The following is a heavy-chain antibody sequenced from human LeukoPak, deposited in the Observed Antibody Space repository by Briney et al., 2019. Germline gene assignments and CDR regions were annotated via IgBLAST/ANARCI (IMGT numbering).Heavy chain of an antibody. J-gene: IGHJ5*02. V-gene: IGHV3-21*01. CDR3: ARDASLVS. D-gene: IGHD2-8*02. CDR2: ISSSSSYI. Sequence: GGSLRLSCAASGCTCSRYSINWVRQAPGNVLEWVSSISSSSSYIYYADSVKGRFTISRDNAKNSLYLQMNSLRADDTAVYYCARDASLVSWGQGTLVTVSS. CDR1: GCTCSRYS.